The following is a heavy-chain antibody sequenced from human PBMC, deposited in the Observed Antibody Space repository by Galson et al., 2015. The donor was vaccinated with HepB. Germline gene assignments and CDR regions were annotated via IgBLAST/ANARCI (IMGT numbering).Heavy chain of an antibody. V-gene: IGHV3-66*02. CDR3: ASSSDPTRNWHFDL. CDR2: IYGGGDT. Sequence: SLRLSCAASGLIVSSNYMTWVRQAPGKGLEWVSLIYGGGDTTYADSVRGRFTISRDISQSTLYVQMTSLTTEDTAVYYCASSSDPTRNWHFDLWGRGTLVIVSS. J-gene: IGHJ2*01. CDR1: GLIVSSNY. D-gene: IGHD6-19*01.